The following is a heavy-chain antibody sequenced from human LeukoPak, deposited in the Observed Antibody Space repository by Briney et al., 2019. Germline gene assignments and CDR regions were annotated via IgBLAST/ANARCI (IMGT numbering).Heavy chain of an antibody. CDR2: INHSGST. V-gene: IGHV4-34*01. Sequence: SETLSLTCAVYGGSFSGYYWSWIRQPPGKGLEWIGEINHSGSTNYNPSLKSRVTISVDTSKNQFSLKLSSVTAADTAVYYCARGGLIEDFDYWGQGTLVTVSS. CDR1: GGSFSGYY. D-gene: IGHD2-8*01. J-gene: IGHJ4*02. CDR3: ARGGLIEDFDY.